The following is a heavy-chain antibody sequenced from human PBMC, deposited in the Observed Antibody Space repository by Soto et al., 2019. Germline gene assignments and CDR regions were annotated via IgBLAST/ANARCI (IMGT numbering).Heavy chain of an antibody. Sequence: ASVKVSCKASGYTFTIYDINWVLQATGQGLEWMGWMNPNSGNTGYAQKFQGRVTMTRNTSISTAYMELSSLRSEDTAVYYCARSGREVYSFYYYYYMDVWGKGTTVTVS. J-gene: IGHJ6*03. CDR3: ARSGREVYSFYYYYYMDV. V-gene: IGHV1-8*01. CDR2: MNPNSGNT. CDR1: GYTFTIYD. D-gene: IGHD2-21*01.